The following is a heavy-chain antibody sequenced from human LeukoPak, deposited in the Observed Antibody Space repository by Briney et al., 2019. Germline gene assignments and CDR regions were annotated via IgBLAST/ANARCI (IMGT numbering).Heavy chain of an antibody. CDR2: ISANGGET. V-gene: IGHV3-23*01. CDR1: GFTFSSYA. CDR3: AKRYYDFPLDY. J-gene: IGHJ4*02. Sequence: GGSLRLSCAASGFTFSSYAMNWVRQAPGKGPEWVSSISANGGETHYADSVKGRFTISRDNSKNTLYLQINNPRVEDTAVYYCAKRYYDFPLDYWGQGTLVTVSS. D-gene: IGHD3-3*01.